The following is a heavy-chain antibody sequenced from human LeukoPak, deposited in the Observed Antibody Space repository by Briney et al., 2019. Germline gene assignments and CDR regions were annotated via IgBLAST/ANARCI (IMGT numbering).Heavy chain of an antibody. Sequence: TSETLSLTCTVSGGSISSSSYYWGWIRQPPGKGLEWIGSIYYSGSTYYNPSLKSRVTISVDTSKNQFSLKLSSVTAADTAVYYCARHVYCSSTSCYVGNYYYYYMDVWGKGTTVTVSS. D-gene: IGHD2-2*01. CDR3: ARHVYCSSTSCYVGNYYYYYMDV. J-gene: IGHJ6*03. V-gene: IGHV4-39*01. CDR1: GGSISSSSYY. CDR2: IYYSGST.